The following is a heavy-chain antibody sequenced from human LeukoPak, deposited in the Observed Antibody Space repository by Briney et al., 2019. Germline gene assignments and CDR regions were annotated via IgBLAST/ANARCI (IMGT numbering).Heavy chain of an antibody. Sequence: PGGSLRLSCAASGFTFSSYWMSWVRQAPGKGLEWVANIKQDGSEKYYVDSVKGRFTISRDNAKNSLYLQMNSLRAEDTALYYSAKAAAVAGRYFDLWGRGTLVTVSS. D-gene: IGHD6-19*01. CDR2: IKQDGSEK. J-gene: IGHJ2*01. CDR1: GFTFSSYW. V-gene: IGHV3-7*03. CDR3: AKAAAVAGRYFDL.